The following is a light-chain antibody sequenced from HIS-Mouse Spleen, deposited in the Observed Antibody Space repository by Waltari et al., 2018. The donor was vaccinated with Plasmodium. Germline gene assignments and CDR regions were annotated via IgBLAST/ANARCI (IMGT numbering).Light chain of an antibody. CDR2: EDS. CDR1: ALPKKY. CDR3: YSTDSSGNHRV. Sequence: SYELTQPTSVSVSPGQTARITCSGDALPKKYAYWYQQKSGQAPVLVIYEDSKRPSGNPGRFSGSSSGTMATLTISGAQVEDEADYYCYSTDSSGNHRVFGGGTKLTVL. V-gene: IGLV3-10*01. J-gene: IGLJ3*02.